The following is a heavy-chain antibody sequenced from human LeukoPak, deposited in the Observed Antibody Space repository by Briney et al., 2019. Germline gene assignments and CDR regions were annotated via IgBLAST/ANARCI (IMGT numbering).Heavy chain of an antibody. CDR2: ISSSSSYI. D-gene: IGHD6-13*01. CDR3: ARARQRYSSSWYWRFDY. V-gene: IGHV3-21*01. J-gene: IGHJ4*02. CDR1: GFTSSSYS. Sequence: PGGSLRLSCAASGFTSSSYSMNWVRQAPGKGLEWVSSISSSSSYIYYADSVKGRFTISRDNAKNSLYLQMNSLRAEDTAVYYCARARQRYSSSWYWRFDYWGQGTLVTVSS.